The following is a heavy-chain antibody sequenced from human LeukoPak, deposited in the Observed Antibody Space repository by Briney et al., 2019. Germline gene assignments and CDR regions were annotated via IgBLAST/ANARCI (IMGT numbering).Heavy chain of an antibody. D-gene: IGHD6-19*01. Sequence: SETLSLTCTVAGGSISSSSYYWSWIRQPPGKGLEWIGYIYYSGSTNYNPSLKSRVTISVDTSKNQFSLKLSSVTAADTAVYYCARAGSSGCFDYWGQGTLVTVSS. V-gene: IGHV4-61*05. J-gene: IGHJ4*02. CDR2: IYYSGST. CDR3: ARAGSSGCFDY. CDR1: GGSISSSSYY.